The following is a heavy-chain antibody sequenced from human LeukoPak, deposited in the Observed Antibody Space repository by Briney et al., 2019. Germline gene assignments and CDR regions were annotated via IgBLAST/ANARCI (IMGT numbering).Heavy chain of an antibody. J-gene: IGHJ5*02. V-gene: IGHV3-23*01. Sequence: PGGSLRLSCEASGFGFSSYAMSWVRQAPGKGLEWVSAISGSGGSTYYADSVKGRFTISKDNSKNTLYLQMNSLRAEDTAVYYCAKGLGGSSSSWYEEDWFDPWGQGTLVTVSS. CDR3: AKGLGGSSSSWYEEDWFDP. CDR1: GFGFSSYA. CDR2: ISGSGGST. D-gene: IGHD6-13*01.